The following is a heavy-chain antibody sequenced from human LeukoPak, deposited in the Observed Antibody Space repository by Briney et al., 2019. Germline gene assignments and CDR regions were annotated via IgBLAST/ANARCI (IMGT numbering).Heavy chain of an antibody. CDR3: ARWGATNFDY. Sequence: SETLSLTCTVSGGSISSYYWSWIRQPPGKGLEWIGYIYYSGSTNYNPSLKSRVTISVDTSKNQFSLKLSSVTAADTAVYYCARWGATNFDYWGQGTLVTVSS. D-gene: IGHD1-26*01. V-gene: IGHV4-59*12. CDR2: IYYSGST. CDR1: GGSISSYY. J-gene: IGHJ4*02.